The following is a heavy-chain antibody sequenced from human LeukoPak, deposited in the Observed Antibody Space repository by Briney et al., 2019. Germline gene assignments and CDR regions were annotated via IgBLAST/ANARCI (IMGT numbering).Heavy chain of an antibody. Sequence: PSETLSLTCTVSGGSISSYYWSWIRQPPGKGLVWIGYIYYSGSTNYNPTLKSRVTISVDTSKNQFSLKLSSVTAADTAVYYCARLISRPDLDGYFDIWGQGTMVTVSS. V-gene: IGHV4-59*08. J-gene: IGHJ3*02. CDR3: ARLISRPDLDGYFDI. D-gene: IGHD5-18*01. CDR1: GGSISSYY. CDR2: IYYSGST.